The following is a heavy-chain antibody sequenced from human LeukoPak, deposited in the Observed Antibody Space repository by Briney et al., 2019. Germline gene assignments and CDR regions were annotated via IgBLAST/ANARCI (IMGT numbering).Heavy chain of an antibody. J-gene: IGHJ6*03. CDR3: AREAQDFRTGNDLPGDYDYMDV. CDR2: IYYAGST. D-gene: IGHD1-1*01. CDR1: GGSISSYY. Sequence: SSETLSLTCAVSGGSISSYYWAWIRQAPGKGLEWIGYIYYAGSTNYNPSLKSRVTISVDTSKNQFSLRMTSVTAADTAVYYCAREAQDFRTGNDLPGDYDYMDVWGKGTAVTVSS. V-gene: IGHV4-59*01.